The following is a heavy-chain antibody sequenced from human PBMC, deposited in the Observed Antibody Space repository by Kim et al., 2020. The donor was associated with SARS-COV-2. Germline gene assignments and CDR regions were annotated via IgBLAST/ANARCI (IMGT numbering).Heavy chain of an antibody. V-gene: IGHV4-59*08. D-gene: IGHD3-10*01. CDR2: IYYSGST. CDR1: GGSISSYY. Sequence: SETLSLTCTVSGGSISSYYWSWIRQPPGKGLEWIGYIYYSGSTNYNPSLKSRVTISVDTSKNQFSLKLSSVTAADTAVYYCARQEGLYGSGSYTNYYYYYGMDVWGQGTTVTVSS. CDR3: ARQEGLYGSGSYTNYYYYYGMDV. J-gene: IGHJ6*02.